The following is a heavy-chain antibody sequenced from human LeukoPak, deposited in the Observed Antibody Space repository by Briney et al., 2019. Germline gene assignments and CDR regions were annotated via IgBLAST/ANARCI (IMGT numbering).Heavy chain of an antibody. Sequence: GGSLRLSCAASGFTLSSNWVSWVRQAPGKGLEWVTNIKQDGSEKYYVDSVKGRFTISRDNAKNPLYLQMNSLRAEVTAVYYCARDPAAPEYSSSWYADYWGQGTLVTVSS. D-gene: IGHD6-13*01. CDR1: GFTLSSNW. CDR3: ARDPAAPEYSSSWYADY. J-gene: IGHJ4*02. V-gene: IGHV3-7*01. CDR2: IKQDGSEK.